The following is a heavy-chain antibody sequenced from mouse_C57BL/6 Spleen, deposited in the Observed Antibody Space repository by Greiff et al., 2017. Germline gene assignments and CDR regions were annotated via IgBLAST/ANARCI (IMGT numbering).Heavy chain of an antibody. V-gene: IGHV1-4*01. CDR1: GYTFTSYT. Sequence: QVQLQQSGAELARPGASVKMSCKASGYTFTSYTMHWVKQRPGQGLEWIGYINPSSGYTKYNQKFKDKATLTADKSSSTAYMQLSSLTSEDSAVYYCPRGPDDWYFDVWGTGTTVTVSS. CDR2: INPSSGYT. CDR3: PRGPDDWYFDV. J-gene: IGHJ1*03.